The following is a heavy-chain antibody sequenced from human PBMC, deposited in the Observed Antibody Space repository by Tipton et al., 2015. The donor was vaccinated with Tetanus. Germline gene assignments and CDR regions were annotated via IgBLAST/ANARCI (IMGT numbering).Heavy chain of an antibody. D-gene: IGHD6-13*01. V-gene: IGHV3-30*03. CDR1: GFTFSNSG. CDR2: ISYDGNYQ. J-gene: IGHJ4*02. CDR3: IYTISWSAFDS. Sequence: QLVQSGGGVVQPGRSLRLSCAASGFTFSNSGMHWVRQAPGKGLEWVAIISYDGNYQSYAESVKGRFTISRDNSKSTLFLQMNGLRAEDTARYYCIYTISWSAFDSWGQGSLVTVSS.